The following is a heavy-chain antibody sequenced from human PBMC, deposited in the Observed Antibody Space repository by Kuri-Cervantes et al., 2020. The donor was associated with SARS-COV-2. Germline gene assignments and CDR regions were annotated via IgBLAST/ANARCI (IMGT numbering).Heavy chain of an antibody. CDR1: GGTFSSYA. CDR2: IIPILGIA. V-gene: IGHV1-69*10. CDR3: ARGGTRIQLWWDYFDY. D-gene: IGHD5-18*01. Sequence: SVKVSCKASGGTFSSYAISWVRQAPGQGLEWMGGIIPILGIANYAQKFQGRVTITADKSTSTAYMELSSLRSEDTAVYYCARGGTRIQLWWDYFDYWGQGTLVTVSS. J-gene: IGHJ4*02.